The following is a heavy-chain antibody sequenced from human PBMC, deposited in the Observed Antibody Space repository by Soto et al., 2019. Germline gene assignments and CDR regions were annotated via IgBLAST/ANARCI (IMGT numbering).Heavy chain of an antibody. D-gene: IGHD2-2*01. V-gene: IGHV3-9*01. Sequence: EVHLVESGGGLVQPGRSLRLSCAASGFTFDDYAMHWVRQAPGKGLEWVSGISWNSGNIGYTDSVKGRFTISRDNAKNSLHLQMHSLRAEDTALYYCARSIVVVPAAMPLYYYYYGMDVWGQGITATVSS. J-gene: IGHJ6*02. CDR1: GFTFDDYA. CDR2: ISWNSGNI. CDR3: ARSIVVVPAAMPLYYYYYGMDV.